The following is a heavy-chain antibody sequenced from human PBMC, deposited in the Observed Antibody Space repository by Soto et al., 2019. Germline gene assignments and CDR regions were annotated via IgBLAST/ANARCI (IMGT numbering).Heavy chain of an antibody. CDR2: INHSGST. CDR1: GGSFSGYY. V-gene: IGHV4-34*01. CDR3: ARGTRYGYGYFRFDY. Sequence: SETLSLTCAVYGGSFSGYYWSWIRQPPGKGLEWIGEINHSGSTNYNPSLKSRVTISVDTSKNQFSLKLSSVTAADTAVYYCARGTRYGYGYFRFDYWGQGTLVTVSS. D-gene: IGHD5-18*01. J-gene: IGHJ4*02.